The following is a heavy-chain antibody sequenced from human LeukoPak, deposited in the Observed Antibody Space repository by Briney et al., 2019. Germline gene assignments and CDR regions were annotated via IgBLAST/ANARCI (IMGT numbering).Heavy chain of an antibody. Sequence: GESLKISCKGSGYSFTNYWIGWVRQMPGKGLEWMGIIYPGDSDTRYSPSFQGQVTISADKSISTAYLQWSSLKASDNAMYYCARLSSSGHYYSEHWGQGTLVTVSS. D-gene: IGHD3-22*01. CDR2: IYPGDSDT. CDR1: GYSFTNYW. J-gene: IGHJ4*02. V-gene: IGHV5-51*01. CDR3: ARLSSSGHYYSEH.